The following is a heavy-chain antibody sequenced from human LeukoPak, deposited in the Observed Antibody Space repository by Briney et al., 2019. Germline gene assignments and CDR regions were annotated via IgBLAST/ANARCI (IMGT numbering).Heavy chain of an antibody. CDR1: GFTFSSYS. J-gene: IGHJ4*02. CDR2: INSDASIT. Sequence: HPGGSLRLSCAASGFTFSSYSMNWVRQAPGKGLVWVSHINSDASITNSADSVKGRFTISRDNAKNTLYLQMNSLRAEDTAVYYCVRDQDGGFDYWGQGTVVTVSS. V-gene: IGHV3-74*01. CDR3: VRDQDGGFDY.